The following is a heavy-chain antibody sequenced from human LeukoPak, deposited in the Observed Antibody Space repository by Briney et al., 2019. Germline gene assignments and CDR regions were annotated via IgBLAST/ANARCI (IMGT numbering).Heavy chain of an antibody. CDR2: INWNGGST. CDR1: GFTFEDYG. CDR3: ARRNCSGGSCYSLYFAY. J-gene: IGHJ4*02. V-gene: IGHV3-20*04. Sequence: GGSLRLSCAASGFTFEDYGMSWVRQAPGKGLEWVSGINWNGGSTGYADSVKGRFTISRDNAKNSLYLQMNSQRAEDTALYYCARRNCSGGSCYSLYFAYCSQGTLVTVSS. D-gene: IGHD2-15*01.